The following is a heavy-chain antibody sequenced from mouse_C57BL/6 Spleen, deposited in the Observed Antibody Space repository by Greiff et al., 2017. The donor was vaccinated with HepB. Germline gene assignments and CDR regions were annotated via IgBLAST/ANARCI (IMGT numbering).Heavy chain of an antibody. D-gene: IGHD3-3*01. J-gene: IGHJ2*01. CDR2: IYPGDGDT. Sequence: QVQLQQSGAELVKPGASVKISCKASGYAFSSYWMNWVKQRPGKGLEWIGQIYPGDGDTNYNGKFKGKATLTADKSSSTAYMQHSSLTSEDSAVYFCARGGDVLYFDYWGQGTTLTVSS. CDR3: ARGGDVLYFDY. V-gene: IGHV1-80*01. CDR1: GYAFSSYW.